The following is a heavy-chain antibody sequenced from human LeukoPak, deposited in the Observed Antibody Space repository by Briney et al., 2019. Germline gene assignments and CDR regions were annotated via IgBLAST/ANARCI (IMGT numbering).Heavy chain of an antibody. V-gene: IGHV3-74*01. CDR2: ISGDGSTT. CDR3: ARRGGSYNDY. J-gene: IGHJ4*02. D-gene: IGHD1-26*01. CDR1: GFTFSSYW. Sequence: GGSLRLSCAASGFTFSSYWMHWVRQAPGKGLVWVSRISGDGSTTSYADSVKGRFTISRDNAKNTLYLQMSSLRAEDTAVYYCARRGGSYNDYWGQGTLVTVSS.